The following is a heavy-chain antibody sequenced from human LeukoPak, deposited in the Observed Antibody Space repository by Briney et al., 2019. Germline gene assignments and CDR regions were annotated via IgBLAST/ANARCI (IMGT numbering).Heavy chain of an antibody. D-gene: IGHD6-19*01. CDR3: ARGKSDRSWLVLYYFDY. Sequence: SETLSLTCAVSGGSISSGGYSWSWIRQPPGKGLEWIGYIYHSGSTNYNPSLKSRVTISVDTSKNQFSLKLSSVTAADTAVYYCARGKSDRSWLVLYYFDYWGQGTLVTVSS. CDR1: GGSISSGGYS. CDR2: IYHSGST. J-gene: IGHJ4*02. V-gene: IGHV4-30-2*01.